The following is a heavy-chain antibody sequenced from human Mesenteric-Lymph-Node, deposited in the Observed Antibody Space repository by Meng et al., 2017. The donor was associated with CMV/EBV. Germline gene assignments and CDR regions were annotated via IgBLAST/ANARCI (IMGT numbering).Heavy chain of an antibody. CDR1: GGTFSSYA. CDR3: ACNKWNRACSSTSCYTSDY. V-gene: IGHV1-69*05. Sequence: SVKVSCKASGGTFSSYAISWVRQAPGQGLEWMGGIIPIFGTANYAQKFQGRDTITTDESTSTAYMELSSLRSEDTAVYYCACNKWNRACSSTSCYTSDYWGQGTLVTVSS. CDR2: IIPIFGTA. D-gene: IGHD2-2*02. J-gene: IGHJ4*02.